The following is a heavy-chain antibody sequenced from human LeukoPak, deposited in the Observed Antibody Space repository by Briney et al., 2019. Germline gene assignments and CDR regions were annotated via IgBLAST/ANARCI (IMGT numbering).Heavy chain of an antibody. CDR2: IKSKTDGGTT. J-gene: IGHJ3*02. Sequence: PGGSLRLSCAASGFSFSNAWMSWVRQAPGKGLEWVGRIKSKTDGGTTDYAAPVKGRFTISRDDSKNTLYLQMNSLKTEDTAVYYCTTDHEPYAFDIWGQGTMVTVSS. CDR1: GFSFSNAW. V-gene: IGHV3-15*01. CDR3: TTDHEPYAFDI.